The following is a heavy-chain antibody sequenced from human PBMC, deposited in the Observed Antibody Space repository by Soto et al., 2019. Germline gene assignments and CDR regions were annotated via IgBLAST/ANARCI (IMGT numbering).Heavy chain of an antibody. V-gene: IGHV4-59*01. CDR3: ARVWGDAFDI. CDR1: GGSISSYY. Sequence: SETLSLTCTVSGGSISSYYWSWIRQPPGKGLEWIGYIYYSGSTNYNPSLKSRVTISVDTSKNQFSLKLSSVTAADTAVYYCARVWGDAFDIWGQGTMVTVSS. J-gene: IGHJ3*02. D-gene: IGHD7-27*01. CDR2: IYYSGST.